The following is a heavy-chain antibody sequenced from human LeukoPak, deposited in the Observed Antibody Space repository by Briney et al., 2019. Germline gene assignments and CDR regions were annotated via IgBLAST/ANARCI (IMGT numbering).Heavy chain of an antibody. CDR1: GSTFSSCA. Sequence: GGSLRLSCAASGSTFSSCAMSWVRQAPGNGLGWVSAISGSGGSTYYADSVKGRFTISRDNSKSTLYLQMNSLRAEDTAVYYCAKPAYYYDSSGYYGFDYWGQGTLVTVSS. D-gene: IGHD3-22*01. V-gene: IGHV3-23*01. CDR2: ISGSGGST. CDR3: AKPAYYYDSSGYYGFDY. J-gene: IGHJ4*02.